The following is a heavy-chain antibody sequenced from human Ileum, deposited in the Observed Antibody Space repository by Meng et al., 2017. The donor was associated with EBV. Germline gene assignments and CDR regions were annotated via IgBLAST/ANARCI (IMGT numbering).Heavy chain of an antibody. CDR2: FYEGTT. Sequence: QGQLQESGPGLVMPSGTPSLTCDVSGVSISGNYWSWIRQSPVKGLEWIGFFYEGTTNYNPSLKSRVTIAAGPANNQISLRLSSVTSADTAVYYCAKGGQWDPLDSWGRGILVTVSS. CDR1: GVSISGNY. D-gene: IGHD1-26*01. J-gene: IGHJ4*02. V-gene: IGHV4-59*01. CDR3: AKGGQWDPLDS.